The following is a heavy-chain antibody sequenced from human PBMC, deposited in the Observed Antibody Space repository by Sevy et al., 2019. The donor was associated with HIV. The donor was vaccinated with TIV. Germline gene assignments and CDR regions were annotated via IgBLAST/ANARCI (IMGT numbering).Heavy chain of an antibody. D-gene: IGHD3-16*01. CDR1: GFSFSTYW. J-gene: IGHJ4*02. CDR3: VREGLGGFSYRLDC. Sequence: GGSLRLSCAASGFSFSTYWMTWVRQAPGKGLEWVATMNQDGTERDYVDPVKGRITISRDNTKTSLFLQMNSLSAEDTGVYYCVREGLGGFSYRLDCWRQRTLVTVSS. V-gene: IGHV3-7*01. CDR2: MNQDGTER.